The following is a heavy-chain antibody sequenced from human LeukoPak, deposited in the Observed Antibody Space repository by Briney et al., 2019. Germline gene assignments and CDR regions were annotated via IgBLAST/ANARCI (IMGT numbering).Heavy chain of an antibody. CDR3: ARVLVRGVKVPDY. V-gene: IGHV1-46*01. CDR1: GYTFTNYY. CDR2: ISPSGGRA. Sequence: GASVKVSCKASGYTFTNYYMHWVRQAPGQGPEWVGMISPSGGRAAYAQKFQGRVTMTSETSTSTFYMELSSLRSEDTAVYYCARVLVRGVKVPDYWGQGTLVTVSS. D-gene: IGHD3-10*01. J-gene: IGHJ4*02.